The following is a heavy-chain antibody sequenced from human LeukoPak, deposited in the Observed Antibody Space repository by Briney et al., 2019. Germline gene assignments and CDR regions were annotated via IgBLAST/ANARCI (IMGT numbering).Heavy chain of an antibody. V-gene: IGHV3-33*06. D-gene: IGHD3-22*01. CDR3: AKYYYDSSGDL. J-gene: IGHJ5*02. Sequence: PGGSLRLSCAASGFTFSNYGMHWVRQAPGKGLEWVAIIWYDGSKKYHADSVKGRFSIYRDDSQNTLFLQMNSLRVEDTAVYYCAKYYYDSSGDLWGQGTLVTVAP. CDR2: IWYDGSKK. CDR1: GFTFSNYG.